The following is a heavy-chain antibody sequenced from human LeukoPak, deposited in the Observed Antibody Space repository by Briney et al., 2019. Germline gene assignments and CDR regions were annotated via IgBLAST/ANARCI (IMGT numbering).Heavy chain of an antibody. CDR1: GGSISGYY. CDR2: IYYSGST. V-gene: IGHV4-59*01. D-gene: IGHD5-18*01. Sequence: PSETLSLTCTVSGGSISGYYWSWIRQPPGKGLEWMGYIYYSGSTNYNPSLKSRITISVDTSKTQFSLKLSSVTAADTAVYYCARGAGGYSYGHWGQGTLVTVSS. CDR3: ARGAGGYSYGH. J-gene: IGHJ4*02.